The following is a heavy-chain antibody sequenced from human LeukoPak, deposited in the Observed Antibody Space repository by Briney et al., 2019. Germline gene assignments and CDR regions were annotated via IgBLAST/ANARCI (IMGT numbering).Heavy chain of an antibody. Sequence: GASVKVSYKASGYTFTSYGISWVRQAPGQGLEWMGWISAYNGNTNYAQKLQGRVTMTTDTSTSTAYMELRSLRSDDTAVYYCARLGIAAAENYFDYWGQGTLVTVSS. CDR3: ARLGIAAAENYFDY. J-gene: IGHJ4*02. CDR2: ISAYNGNT. CDR1: GYTFTSYG. V-gene: IGHV1-18*04. D-gene: IGHD6-13*01.